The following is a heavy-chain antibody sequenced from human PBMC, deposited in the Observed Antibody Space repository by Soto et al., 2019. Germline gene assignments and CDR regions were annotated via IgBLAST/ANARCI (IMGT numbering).Heavy chain of an antibody. Sequence: PSETLSLTCAVYGGSFSGYYWSWIRQPPGKGLEWIGEINHSGSTNYNPSLKSRVTISVDTSKNQFSLKLSSVTAADTAVYYCARGRESSSWAAFDYWGQGTLVTVS. D-gene: IGHD6-13*01. V-gene: IGHV4-34*01. CDR3: ARGRESSSWAAFDY. J-gene: IGHJ4*02. CDR1: GGSFSGYY. CDR2: INHSGST.